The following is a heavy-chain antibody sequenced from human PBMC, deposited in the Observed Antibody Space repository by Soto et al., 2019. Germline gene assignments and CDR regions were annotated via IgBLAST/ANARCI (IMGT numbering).Heavy chain of an antibody. J-gene: IGHJ4*02. Sequence: QVQLVESGGGVVQPGRSLRLSCAASGFTFSTHAMHWVRQAPGKGLECVAIVSFDGSNKYYADSVKGRFTISSDNSKNTLYLQMSGLTPEDTAVYYCARDQTGITTAGGGRIDHWGQGTLVTVSS. D-gene: IGHD6-13*01. CDR2: VSFDGSNK. V-gene: IGHV3-30-3*01. CDR3: ARDQTGITTAGGGRIDH. CDR1: GFTFSTHA.